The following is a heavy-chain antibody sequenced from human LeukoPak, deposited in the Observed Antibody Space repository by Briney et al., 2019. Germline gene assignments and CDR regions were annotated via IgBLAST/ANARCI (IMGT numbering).Heavy chain of an antibody. CDR1: GFTFNSYG. CDR2: ISYDGSNK. Sequence: GGSLRLSCAASGFTFNSYGMHWVRQAPGEGLEWVAVISYDGSNKYYADFVKGRFTISRDNSKNTLSLQMNGLIPEDTAVYYCAKSVASDAYWGQGTLVTVSS. D-gene: IGHD5-12*01. J-gene: IGHJ4*02. CDR3: AKSVASDAY. V-gene: IGHV3-30*18.